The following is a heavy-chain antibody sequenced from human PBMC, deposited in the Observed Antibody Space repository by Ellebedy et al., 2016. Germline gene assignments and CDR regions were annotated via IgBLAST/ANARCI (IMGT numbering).Heavy chain of an antibody. V-gene: IGHV3-30-3*01. CDR1: GFTFSSYA. J-gene: IGHJ4*02. CDR2: ISYDGSNK. CDR3: ARDPQPWDSSGWSCDY. D-gene: IGHD6-19*01. Sequence: GESLKISCAASGFTFSSYAMHWVRQAPGKGLEWVAVISYDGSNKYYADSVKGRFTISRDNSKNTLYLQMNSLRAEDTAVYYCARDPQPWDSSGWSCDYWGQGTLVTVSS.